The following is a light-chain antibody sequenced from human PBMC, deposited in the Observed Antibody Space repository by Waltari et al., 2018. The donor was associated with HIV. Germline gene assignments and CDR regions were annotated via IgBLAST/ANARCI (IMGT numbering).Light chain of an antibody. J-gene: IGLJ2*01. CDR1: RYDFDLHNF. CDR2: GVN. Sequence: SALTQPASVSGSPGQSVTISCTGTRYDFDLHNFPSWYQQHPGKAPQLIIFGVNSRPSGISSRFSASKSGDTASLTISGLQSGDEADYYCTTYTAKDSLLIGSGTKLTVL. CDR3: TTYTAKDSLL. V-gene: IGLV2-14*01.